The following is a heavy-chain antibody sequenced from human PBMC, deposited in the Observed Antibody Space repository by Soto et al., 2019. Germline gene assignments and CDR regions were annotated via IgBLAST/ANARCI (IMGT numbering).Heavy chain of an antibody. Sequence: PSETLSLTCTVSGGSISSGGYYWSWIRHHPGKGLEWIGYIYYSASTYYNPSLKSRVTISVDTSKNHFSLKLSSVTAADTAVYYCARDRGQLRPLWGYHYYYGREVWGQGTTVNVS. V-gene: IGHV4-31*03. CDR1: GGSISSGGYY. J-gene: IGHJ6*02. CDR3: ARDRGQLRPLWGYHYYYGREV. CDR2: IYYSAST. D-gene: IGHD2-2*01.